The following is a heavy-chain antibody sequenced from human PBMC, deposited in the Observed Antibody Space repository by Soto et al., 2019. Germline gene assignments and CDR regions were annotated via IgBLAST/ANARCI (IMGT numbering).Heavy chain of an antibody. CDR2: IYYSGST. V-gene: IGHV4-59*08. CDR1: GGSISSYY. CDR3: ARLGRWLQALDS. Sequence: QVQLQESGPGLVKPSETLSLTCTVSGGSISSYYWSWIRQPPGKGLEWVGYIYYSGSTTYNPSLKRRLTISVDTSKNQVSLKLRSVTAADTAVYFCARLGRWLQALDSWGQGTLVTVSS. J-gene: IGHJ4*02. D-gene: IGHD5-12*01.